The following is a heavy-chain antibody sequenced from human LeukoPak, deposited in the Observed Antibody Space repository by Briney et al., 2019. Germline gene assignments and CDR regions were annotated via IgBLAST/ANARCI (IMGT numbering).Heavy chain of an antibody. D-gene: IGHD2-2*01. CDR1: GYTFTSYG. CDR3: ARDYPTYCSSTSCYPFDY. J-gene: IGHJ4*02. CDR2: ISAYNGNT. V-gene: IGHV1-18*01. Sequence: ASVKVSCKASGYTFTSYGISWVRQAPGQGLEWMGWISAYNGNTNYAQELQGRVTMTTDTSTSTAYMELRSLRSDDTAVYYCARDYPTYCSSTSCYPFDYWGQGTLVTVSS.